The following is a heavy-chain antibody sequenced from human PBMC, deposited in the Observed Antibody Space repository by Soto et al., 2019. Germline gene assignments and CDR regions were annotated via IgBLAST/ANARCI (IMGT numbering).Heavy chain of an antibody. CDR1: GYSFTSYW. J-gene: IGHJ6*02. CDR2: IYPCDSDT. V-gene: IGHV5-51*01. CDR3: ARLRVVVTAKNGMDV. Sequence: GESLKISCKGSGYSFTSYWIGWVRQMPGKGLEWMWIIYPCDSDTRYSPSFQGQVTISADKSISTAYLQWSSLKASDTAMYYCARLRVVVTAKNGMDVWGRGTTVTVSS. D-gene: IGHD2-21*02.